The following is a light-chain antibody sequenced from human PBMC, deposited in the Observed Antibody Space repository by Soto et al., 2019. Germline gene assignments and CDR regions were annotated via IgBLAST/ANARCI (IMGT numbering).Light chain of an antibody. CDR3: TSYAGSSSLVI. CDR1: SSDVGGYNY. Sequence: QSALTQPASVSGSPGQSITISCTGTSSDVGGYNYVSWYQQHPGKVPKLMICEVTNRPSGISNRFSGSKSGNTASLTISGLQAEDEADYYCTSYAGSSSLVIFGGGTKLTVL. J-gene: IGLJ2*01. CDR2: EVT. V-gene: IGLV2-14*01.